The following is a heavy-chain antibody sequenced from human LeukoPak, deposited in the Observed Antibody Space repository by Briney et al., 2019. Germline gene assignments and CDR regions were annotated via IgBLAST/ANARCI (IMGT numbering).Heavy chain of an antibody. Sequence: GASVKVSCKASGYTFTSYYIHWVRQAPGQGLEWMGIINPSGGRASYAQKFQDTVTMTRDMSTSTVYMELSRLRSDDTAVYYCARGPLILEGDWFDPWGQGTLVTVSP. V-gene: IGHV1-46*01. CDR1: GYTFTSYY. J-gene: IGHJ5*02. CDR3: ARGPLILEGDWFDP. CDR2: INPSGGRA. D-gene: IGHD3-3*01.